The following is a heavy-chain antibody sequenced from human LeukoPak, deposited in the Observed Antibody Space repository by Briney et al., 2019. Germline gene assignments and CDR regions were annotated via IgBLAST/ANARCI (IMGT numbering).Heavy chain of an antibody. D-gene: IGHD6-19*01. V-gene: IGHV3-21*01. Sequence: GGSLRLSCAASGFTFSSYSMNWVRQAPGKGLEWVSSISSSSSYIYYADSVKGRFTISRDNAKNSLYLQMNSLRAEDTAVYYCARYNDIAVAGMRSYYYHGMDVWGQGTTVTVSS. CDR1: GFTFSSYS. J-gene: IGHJ6*02. CDR3: ARYNDIAVAGMRSYYYHGMDV. CDR2: ISSSSSYI.